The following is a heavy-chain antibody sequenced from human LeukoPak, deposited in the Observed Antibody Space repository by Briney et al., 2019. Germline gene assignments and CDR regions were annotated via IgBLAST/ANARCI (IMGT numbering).Heavy chain of an antibody. CDR1: RGALSTSGMA. D-gene: IGHD6-19*01. Sequence: DSGPTLVKPSQSHTLTCTLRRGALSTSGMAGVGIHQPPGKALKWLGPIYWDDDKRYSPSLKSRLTIPKDTSKNQGLLTIPNMDPMDTATYYCAHKQQWLYTDAFDIWGQGTMVTVSS. CDR3: AHKQQWLYTDAFDI. J-gene: IGHJ3*02. CDR2: IYWDDDK. V-gene: IGHV2-5*02.